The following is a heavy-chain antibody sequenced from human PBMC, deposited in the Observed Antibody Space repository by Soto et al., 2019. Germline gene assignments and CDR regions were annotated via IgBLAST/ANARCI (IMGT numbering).Heavy chain of an antibody. J-gene: IGHJ3*02. Sequence: ASVKVSCKASGYTFTSYDINWVRQATGQGLEWMGWMNPNSGNTGYAQKFQGRVTMTRNTSISTAYMELSSLRSEDTVVYYCARRALRRERAFDIWGQGTMVTVSS. V-gene: IGHV1-8*01. CDR1: GYTFTSYD. CDR2: MNPNSGNT. CDR3: ARRALRRERAFDI. D-gene: IGHD1-1*01.